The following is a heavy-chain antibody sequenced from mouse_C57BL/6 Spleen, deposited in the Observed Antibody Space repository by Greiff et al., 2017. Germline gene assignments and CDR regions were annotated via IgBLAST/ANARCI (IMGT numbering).Heavy chain of an antibody. Sequence: EVKVVESGGDLVKPGGSLKLSCAASGFPFSSYGMSWVRQTPDKRLEWVATISSGGSYTYYPDSVKGRFTISRDNAKNTLYLQMSSLKSEDTAMYYCARQDYYGSSYRYFDVWGTGTTVTVSS. CDR3: ARQDYYGSSYRYFDV. CDR2: ISSGGSYT. CDR1: GFPFSSYG. J-gene: IGHJ1*03. V-gene: IGHV5-6*01. D-gene: IGHD1-1*01.